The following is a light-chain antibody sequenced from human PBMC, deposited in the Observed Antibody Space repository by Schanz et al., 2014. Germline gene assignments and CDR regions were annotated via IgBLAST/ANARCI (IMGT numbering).Light chain of an antibody. J-gene: IGKJ4*01. V-gene: IGKV1-39*01. CDR1: QSINNY. CDR2: AAS. CDR3: QQSYSTS. Sequence: DIQMTQSPSSLSASVGDRVSITCRASQSINNYLNWYQQKPGKAPKLLIYAASSLQSGVSSRFSGSGSGTDFTLTINSLQPEDFATYYCQQSYSTSFGGGTRVEIK.